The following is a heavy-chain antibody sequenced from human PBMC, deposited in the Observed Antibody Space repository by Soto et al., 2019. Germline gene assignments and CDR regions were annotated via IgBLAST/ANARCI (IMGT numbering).Heavy chain of an antibody. J-gene: IGHJ4*02. V-gene: IGHV3-23*01. CDR2: ISGSGGST. D-gene: IGHD2-2*01. CDR1: GFTFGSYA. Sequence: GGSLRISCAASGFTFGSYAMSCVRQAPGKGLEWVSAISGSGGSTYYADSVKGRFTISRDNSKNTLYLQMNSLRAEDTAVYYCAKSQVPAAMDYFDYWGQGTLVTVSS. CDR3: AKSQVPAAMDYFDY.